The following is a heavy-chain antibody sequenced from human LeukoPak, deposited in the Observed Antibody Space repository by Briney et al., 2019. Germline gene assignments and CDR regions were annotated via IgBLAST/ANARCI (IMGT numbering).Heavy chain of an antibody. Sequence: GGSLRLSCAASGFTFSSYSMNWVRQAPGKGLEWVSSISSSSSYIYYADSVKGRFTISRDNAKNSLYLQMNSLRAEDTAVYYCARGHIMITFGGVIVYPWYMDVWGKGTTVTVSS. CDR1: GFTFSSYS. J-gene: IGHJ6*03. CDR2: ISSSSSYI. V-gene: IGHV3-21*01. D-gene: IGHD3-16*02. CDR3: ARGHIMITFGGVIVYPWYMDV.